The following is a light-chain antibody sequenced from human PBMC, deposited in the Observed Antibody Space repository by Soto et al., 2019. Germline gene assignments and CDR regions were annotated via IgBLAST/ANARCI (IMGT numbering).Light chain of an antibody. V-gene: IGLV2-8*01. CDR2: EIN. CDR3: SSFAGSNNFPYV. Sequence: QSALTQTPSASGSPGQSVTISCTGTSSDVGAYDYVSWYQQHPGKAPKLMIYEINKRPSGVPDRFSGSKSGNTASLTVSGLQAEDEADYYSSSFAGSNNFPYVFGTGTKVTVL. J-gene: IGLJ1*01. CDR1: SSDVGAYDY.